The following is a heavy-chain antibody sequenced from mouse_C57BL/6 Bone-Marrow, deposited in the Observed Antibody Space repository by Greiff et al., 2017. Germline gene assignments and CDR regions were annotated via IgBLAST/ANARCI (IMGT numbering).Heavy chain of an antibody. Sequence: EVQLQQSGPELVKPGASVKISCKASGYTFTDYYMNWVKQSHGKSLEWIGDINPNNGGTSYNQKFKGKDTLTVDKSSSTAYMELRSLTSEDSAVYYCARGEIWMDYWGQGTSVTVSS. V-gene: IGHV1-26*01. J-gene: IGHJ4*01. CDR3: ARGEIWMDY. CDR2: INPNNGGT. CDR1: GYTFTDYY. D-gene: IGHD1-1*02.